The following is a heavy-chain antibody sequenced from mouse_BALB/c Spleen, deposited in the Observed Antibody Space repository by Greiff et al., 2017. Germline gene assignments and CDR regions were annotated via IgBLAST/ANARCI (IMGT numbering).Heavy chain of an antibody. D-gene: IGHD1-1*01. V-gene: IGHV1-77*01. Sequence: QVQLQQSGAELARPGASVKLSCKASGYTFTDYYINWVKQRTGQGLEWIGEIYPGSGNTYYNEKFKGKATLTADKSSSTAYMQLSSLTSEDSAVYFCARSYYGSRPWFAYWGQGTLVTVSA. CDR1: GYTFTDYY. CDR2: IYPGSGNT. J-gene: IGHJ3*01. CDR3: ARSYYGSRPWFAY.